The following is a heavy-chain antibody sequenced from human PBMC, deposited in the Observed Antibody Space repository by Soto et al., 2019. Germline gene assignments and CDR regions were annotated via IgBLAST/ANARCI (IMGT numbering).Heavy chain of an antibody. CDR2: IAYDGTNT. CDR3: ARDRPVYYDFWSGYYKAYYYYGMDV. CDR1: GFTFSNYG. J-gene: IGHJ6*02. D-gene: IGHD3-3*01. V-gene: IGHV3-30*03. Sequence: GGSLRLSCAASGFTFSNYGMHWVRQAPGKGLEWVAIIAYDGTNTYYADSVKGRFTISRDNSKNTLYLQMNSLRDEDTAVYYCARDRPVYYDFWSGYYKAYYYYGMDVWGQGTTVTVSS.